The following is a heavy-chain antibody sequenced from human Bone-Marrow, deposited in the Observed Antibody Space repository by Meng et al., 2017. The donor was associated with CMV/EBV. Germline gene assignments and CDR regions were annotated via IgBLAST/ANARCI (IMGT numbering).Heavy chain of an antibody. V-gene: IGHV1-18*01. CDR3: ARDMDTITIFGVAGVGMDV. J-gene: IGHJ6*02. Sequence: ASVKVSCKASGYTFTSYGISWVRQAPGQGLGWMGWISAYNGNTNYAQKLQGRVTMTTDTSTSTAYMELSRLRSDDTAVYYCARDMDTITIFGVAGVGMDVWGQGTTVTVSS. D-gene: IGHD3-3*01. CDR2: ISAYNGNT. CDR1: GYTFTSYG.